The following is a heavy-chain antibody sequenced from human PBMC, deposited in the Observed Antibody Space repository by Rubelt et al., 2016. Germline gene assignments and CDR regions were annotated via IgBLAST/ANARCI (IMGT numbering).Heavy chain of an antibody. V-gene: IGHV4-59*01. D-gene: IGHD6-13*01. CDR3: ARESSSWSWSFDY. J-gene: IGHJ4*02. Sequence: QVQLQESGPGLVKPSETLSLTCTVSGGSISSYYWSWIRQPPGKGLEWIGYIYYSGSTNYNPSLKRRVTISVETSKNQVSLKLRAVTAADTAVYYCARESSSWSWSFDYWGQGTLVTVSS. CDR1: GGSISSYY. CDR2: IYYSGST.